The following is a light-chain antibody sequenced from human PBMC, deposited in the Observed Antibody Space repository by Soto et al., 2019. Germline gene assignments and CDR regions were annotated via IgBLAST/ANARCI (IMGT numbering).Light chain of an antibody. J-gene: IGKJ1*01. CDR1: QSVSSSY. CDR2: GAS. V-gene: IGKV3-20*01. CDR3: QQYCSSPWT. Sequence: IVLPQSPGTLSLSPGERATLCCRARQSVSSSYLTWYQQKPGQAPGLLIYGASSRATGIPDRFSGSGSGTDFTLTISRLEPEDFAVYYCQQYCSSPWTFGQGTKVEIK.